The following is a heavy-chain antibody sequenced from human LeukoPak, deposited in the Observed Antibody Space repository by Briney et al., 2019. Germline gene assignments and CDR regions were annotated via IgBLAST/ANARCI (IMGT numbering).Heavy chain of an antibody. Sequence: ASVKVSCKASGYTFTSYAMHWVRQAPGQRLEWMGWINAGNGNTKYSQKFQGRVTITRDTSASTAYMELSSLRSEDTAVYYCAAGESYGGNLDYWGRGTLVTVSS. J-gene: IGHJ4*02. D-gene: IGHD4-23*01. CDR3: AAGESYGGNLDY. CDR1: GYTFTSYA. V-gene: IGHV1-3*01. CDR2: INAGNGNT.